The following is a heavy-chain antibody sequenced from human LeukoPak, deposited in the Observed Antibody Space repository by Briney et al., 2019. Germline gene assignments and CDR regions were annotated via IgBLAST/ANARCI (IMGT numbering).Heavy chain of an antibody. CDR1: GGSIGYYY. CDR3: ARSIASAENWFDP. CDR2: IHHSGST. V-gene: IGHV4-59*08. D-gene: IGHD6-13*01. Sequence: SETLSLTCTVSGGSIGYYYWSWLRQPPGKGLEWIGYIHHSGSTTYNPSLKSRVTISVDTSKNQFSLKLSSVTAADTAVYYCARSIASAENWFDPWGQGILVTVSS. J-gene: IGHJ5*02.